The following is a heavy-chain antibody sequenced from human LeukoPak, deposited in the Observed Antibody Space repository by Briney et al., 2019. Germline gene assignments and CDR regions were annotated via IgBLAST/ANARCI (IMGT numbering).Heavy chain of an antibody. J-gene: IGHJ6*02. V-gene: IGHV4-61*01. CDR3: ARESSSPVVPALRGYYGMDV. D-gene: IGHD2-2*01. Sequence: PSETLSLTCTVSGGSISSNTYYWSWIRQPPGKGLEWIGYIYYSGSTNYNPSLKSRVTISVDTSKNQFSLKLSSVTAADTAVYYCARESSSPVVPALRGYYGMDVWGQGTTVTVSS. CDR2: IYYSGST. CDR1: GGSISSNTYY.